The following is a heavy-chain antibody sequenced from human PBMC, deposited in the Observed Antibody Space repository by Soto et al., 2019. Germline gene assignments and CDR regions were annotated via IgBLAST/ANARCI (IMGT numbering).Heavy chain of an antibody. CDR3: ARTYLPATTYNWNDLDDNHPESPEEPTYYYYYMDG. V-gene: IGHV3-21*01. D-gene: IGHD1-1*01. J-gene: IGHJ6*03. CDR2: ISSSSSYI. Sequence: GGSLRLSCAASGFTFSSYSMNWVRQAPGKGLEWVSSISSSSSYIYYADSVKGRFTISRDNAKNSLYLQMNSLRAEDTAVYYCARTYLPATTYNWNDLDDNHPESPEEPTYYYYYMDGWGKGTTVTVSS. CDR1: GFTFSSYS.